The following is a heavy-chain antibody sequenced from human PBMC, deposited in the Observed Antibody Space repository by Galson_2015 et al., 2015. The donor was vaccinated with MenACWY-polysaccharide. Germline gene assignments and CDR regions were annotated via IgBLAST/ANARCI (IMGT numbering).Heavy chain of an antibody. J-gene: IGHJ5*02. Sequence: PLRLSCAASGFTFSSYSMNWARQAPGKGLEWVSSISSSSSYIYYADSVKGRFTISRDNAKNSLYLQMNSLRAEDTAVYYCARVAGIAVAGGSLQGWFDPWGQGTLVTVSS. D-gene: IGHD6-19*01. V-gene: IGHV3-21*01. CDR2: ISSSSSYI. CDR1: GFTFSSYS. CDR3: ARVAGIAVAGGSLQGWFDP.